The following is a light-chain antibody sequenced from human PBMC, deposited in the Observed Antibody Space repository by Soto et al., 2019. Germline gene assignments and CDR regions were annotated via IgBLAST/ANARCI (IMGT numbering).Light chain of an antibody. V-gene: IGKV3-15*01. CDR3: QHYNDRPLT. CDR2: GAS. J-gene: IGKJ4*01. CDR1: QSVSSN. Sequence: EIVMTQSPSTLSVSPGERATLSCRASQSVSSNLAWHQQKPGQAPRLLIYGASTRATGIPARFSGSGSGTEFTLTISSLQSEDFAVYSCQHYNDRPLTFGGGTKV.